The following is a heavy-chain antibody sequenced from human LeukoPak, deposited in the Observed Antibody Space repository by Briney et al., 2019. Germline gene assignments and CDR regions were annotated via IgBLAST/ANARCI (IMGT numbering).Heavy chain of an antibody. Sequence: PSETLSLTCTVSGGSIFSYYFNWIRQPPGKGLEWIGYIYSNGITNYNPSLRSRGTISIATSKNQVSLRLRSVTAADTAVYYCARQVRACTNGVCYRTFFDFWGQGTLVTVSS. CDR1: GGSIFSYY. D-gene: IGHD2-8*01. CDR2: IYSNGIT. J-gene: IGHJ4*02. CDR3: ARQVRACTNGVCYRTFFDF. V-gene: IGHV4-59*08.